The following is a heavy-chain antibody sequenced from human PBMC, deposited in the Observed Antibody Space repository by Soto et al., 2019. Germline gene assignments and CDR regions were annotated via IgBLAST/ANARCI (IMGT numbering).Heavy chain of an antibody. J-gene: IGHJ2*01. Sequence: KPSETLSLTCTVSAFSLTSGHYWDWIRQPPGKGLEWIGSVYHSGNTYYNPSLMSRVTISIDTSRNQVSLKLISVSAADTAVYFCAREVRSLDWYFDLWGRGXLVTVYS. CDR2: VYHSGNT. CDR1: AFSLTSGHY. V-gene: IGHV4-38-2*02. D-gene: IGHD3-10*01. CDR3: AREVRSLDWYFDL.